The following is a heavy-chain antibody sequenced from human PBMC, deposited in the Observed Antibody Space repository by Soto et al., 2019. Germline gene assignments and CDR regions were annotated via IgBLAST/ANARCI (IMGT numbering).Heavy chain of an antibody. CDR3: ERDRRSYCGGDCYSYYFDY. Sequence: SETLSLTCTVSGGSISSYYWSWIRQPPGKGLEWIGYIYYSGSTNYNPSLKSRVTISVDTSKNQFSLKLSSVTAADTAVYYCERDRRSYCGGDCYSYYFDYWGQGTLVTGS. CDR2: IYYSGST. J-gene: IGHJ4*02. D-gene: IGHD2-21*02. V-gene: IGHV4-59*01. CDR1: GGSISSYY.